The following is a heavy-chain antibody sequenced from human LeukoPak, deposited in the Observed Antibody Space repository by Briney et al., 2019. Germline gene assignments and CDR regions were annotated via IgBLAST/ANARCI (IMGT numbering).Heavy chain of an antibody. Sequence: PGGSLRLSCAASGFTFSSYSMNWVRQAPGKGLEWVSYISTSSSTRYYADSVKGRFTISRDNSKNTLYLQMNSLRAEDTAMYYCAKDSAYYYDSSGYYYDWGQGTLVTVSS. CDR1: GFTFSSYS. D-gene: IGHD3-22*01. V-gene: IGHV3-48*01. CDR2: ISTSSSTR. CDR3: AKDSAYYYDSSGYYYD. J-gene: IGHJ4*02.